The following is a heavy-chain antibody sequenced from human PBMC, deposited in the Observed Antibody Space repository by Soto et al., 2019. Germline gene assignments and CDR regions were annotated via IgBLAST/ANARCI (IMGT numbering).Heavy chain of an antibody. J-gene: IGHJ2*01. CDR3: AKEGAPAHGYFDL. CDR1: GFTSSSYG. CDR2: ISYDGSNK. Sequence: QVQLVESGGGVVQPGRSLRLSCAASGFTSSSYGMHWVRQAPGKGLEWVAVISYDGSNKYYADSVKGRFTISRDNSKNTLYLQMNSLRAEDTAVYYCAKEGAPAHGYFDLWGRGTLVTVSS. V-gene: IGHV3-30*18.